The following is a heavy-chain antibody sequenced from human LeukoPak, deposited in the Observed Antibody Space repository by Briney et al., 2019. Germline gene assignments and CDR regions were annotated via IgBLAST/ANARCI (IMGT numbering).Heavy chain of an antibody. CDR1: GFTFSSYA. V-gene: IGHV3-30*04. CDR2: ISYDGSNK. CDR3: ARDRKGALNYGMDV. Sequence: GGSLRLSCAASGFTFSSYAMHWVRQAPGKGLEWVAVISYDGSNKYYAGSVKGRFTISRDNSKNTLYLQMNSLRAEDTAVYYCARDRKGALNYGMDVWGQGTTVTVSS. J-gene: IGHJ6*02.